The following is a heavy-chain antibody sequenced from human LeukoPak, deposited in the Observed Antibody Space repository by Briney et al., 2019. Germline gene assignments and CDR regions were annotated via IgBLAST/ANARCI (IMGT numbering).Heavy chain of an antibody. V-gene: IGHV1-18*01. CDR2: ISGYNGHT. CDR1: GYTFTSYG. D-gene: IGHD2-15*01. J-gene: IGHJ6*03. Sequence: ASVKVSCKASGYTFTSYGISWVRQAPGQGLEWMGWISGYNGHTNYAQKLQGRVTMTTDTSTSTAYMELRRLRSDDTAVYYCARVGLSGGSCYDCPWVYYMDVWGKGITVTVSS. CDR3: ARVGLSGGSCYDCPWVYYMDV.